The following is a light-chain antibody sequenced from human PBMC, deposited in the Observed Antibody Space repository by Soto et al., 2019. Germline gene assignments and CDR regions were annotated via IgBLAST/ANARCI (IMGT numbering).Light chain of an antibody. J-gene: IGKJ4*01. CDR2: DVS. V-gene: IGKV3-20*01. Sequence: IVLTQSPGTLSLSPGERATLSCRASQRVPTKYLAWFQQEPGQAPRLLMNDVSTRVTGFPDRFSGSGSETDFTLAISRLEPEDFAVYYCQHYGDSPSFGGGTKVDIK. CDR1: QRVPTKY. CDR3: QHYGDSPS.